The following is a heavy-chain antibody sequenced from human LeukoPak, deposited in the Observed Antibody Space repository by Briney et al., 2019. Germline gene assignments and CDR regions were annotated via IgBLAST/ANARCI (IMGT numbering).Heavy chain of an antibody. CDR2: INAGNGNT. V-gene: IGHV1-3*01. D-gene: IGHD3-10*01. Sequence: ASVKVSCKASGYAFTSYAMHWVRQAPGQRLEWMGWINAGNGNTKYSQKFQGRVTITRDTSASTAYMELSSLRSEDTAVYYCARDRADYKLGFDPWGQGTLVTVSS. CDR3: ARDRADYKLGFDP. J-gene: IGHJ5*02. CDR1: GYAFTSYA.